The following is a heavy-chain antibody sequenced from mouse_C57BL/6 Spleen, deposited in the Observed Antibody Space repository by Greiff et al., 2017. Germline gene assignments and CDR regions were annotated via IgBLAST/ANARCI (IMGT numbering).Heavy chain of an antibody. J-gene: IGHJ3*01. CDR2: IYPGSGNT. V-gene: IGHV1-76*01. Sequence: VQLQQSGAELVRPGASVKLSCKASGYTFTDYYINWVKQRPGQGLEWIARIYPGSGNTYYNEKFKGKATLTAEKSSSTAYMQLSSLTSEDSAVYFCARGEYYGSSPWFAYWGQGTLVTVSA. CDR1: GYTFTDYY. CDR3: ARGEYYGSSPWFAY. D-gene: IGHD1-1*01.